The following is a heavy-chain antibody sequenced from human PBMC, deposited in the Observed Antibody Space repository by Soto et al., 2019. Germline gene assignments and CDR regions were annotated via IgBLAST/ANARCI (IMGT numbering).Heavy chain of an antibody. V-gene: IGHV4-31*03. Sequence: SETLSLTCTVSGGSISSGGYYWSWIRQHPGKGLEWIGYIYYSGSTYYNPSLKSRVTISVDTSKNQFSLKLSSVTAADTAVYYCARGRYSGYDLDYFDYWGQGTLVTVSS. CDR3: ARGRYSGYDLDYFDY. CDR1: GGSISSGGYY. CDR2: IYYSGST. D-gene: IGHD5-12*01. J-gene: IGHJ4*02.